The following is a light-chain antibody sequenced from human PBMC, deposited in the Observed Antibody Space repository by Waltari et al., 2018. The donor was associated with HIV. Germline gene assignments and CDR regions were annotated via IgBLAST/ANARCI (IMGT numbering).Light chain of an antibody. V-gene: IGKV3-15*01. J-gene: IGKJ2*01. CDR3: QQYNIRPRGNT. CDR2: GAA. Sequence: DIVMTQSPAILSVSPGERVTLACRASQGVGSNLAWYQQTVGQAPRLLIYGAATRAAEIPVRFSGSGSGTDFTLTIDSLQSEDFATYYCQQYNIRPRGNTFGQVTKLQIK. CDR1: QGVGSN.